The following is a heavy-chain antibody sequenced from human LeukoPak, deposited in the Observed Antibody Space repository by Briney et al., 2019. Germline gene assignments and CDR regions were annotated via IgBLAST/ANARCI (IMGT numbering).Heavy chain of an antibody. CDR1: GGSISDYY. CDR3: ARHLRGMVRGVKASRYYYYYMDV. CDR2: IYYSGST. D-gene: IGHD3-10*01. V-gene: IGHV4-39*01. J-gene: IGHJ6*03. Sequence: PSETLSLTCTVSGGSISDYYWGWIRQPPGKGLEWIGSIYYSGSTYYNPSLKSRVTISVDTSKNQFSLKLSSVTAADTAVYYCARHLRGMVRGVKASRYYYYYMDVWGKGTTVTISS.